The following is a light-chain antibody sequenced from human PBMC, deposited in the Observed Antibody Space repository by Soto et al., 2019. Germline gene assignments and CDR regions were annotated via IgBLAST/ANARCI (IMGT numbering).Light chain of an antibody. CDR2: AAS. CDR3: QDYNNWPIT. J-gene: IGKJ5*01. V-gene: IGKV3-15*01. Sequence: EIVMTQSPATLSVSPGERATLSCRASQSVGSNLAWYQQKPGQAPRLLIYAASTRATGFPARFSGSGSGTEFTLTISSLQSVDFEVYYYQDYNNWPITCGQGTRLES. CDR1: QSVGSN.